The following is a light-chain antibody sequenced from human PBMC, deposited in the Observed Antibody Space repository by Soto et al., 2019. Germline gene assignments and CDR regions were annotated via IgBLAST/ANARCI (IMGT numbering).Light chain of an antibody. Sequence: EIVLTQSPGTLSLSPGERATLSCRASQSVSSSFFAWYQQKPGQAPRLLIYGASSSATGIPNRFSSSGSGTDFPLTISRLAPEDVAVYYCQQNASSPLTFGGGTKVEIK. J-gene: IGKJ4*01. CDR3: QQNASSPLT. CDR1: QSVSSSF. V-gene: IGKV3-20*01. CDR2: GAS.